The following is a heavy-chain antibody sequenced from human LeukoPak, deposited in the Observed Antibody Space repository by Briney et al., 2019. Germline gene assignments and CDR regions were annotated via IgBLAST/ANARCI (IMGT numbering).Heavy chain of an antibody. CDR3: ARTGPYFDY. J-gene: IGHJ4*02. V-gene: IGHV1-2*02. CDR2: INPNSGAT. Sequence: GASVTVSFKASGYTFTAYYIHGVRQAPGQGLEWMGWINPNSGATNYAQNFQGRVTMTRDTSISTAYMELSMRRSNDTAVYYCARTGPYFDYWGLGTLVTVSS. CDR1: GYTFTAYY.